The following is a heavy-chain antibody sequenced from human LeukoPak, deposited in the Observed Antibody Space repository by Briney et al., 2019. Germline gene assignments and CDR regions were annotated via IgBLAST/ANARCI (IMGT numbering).Heavy chain of an antibody. V-gene: IGHV1-2*02. CDR1: GYTFTGFY. CDR3: ARGPSPPRFYYYMDV. Sequence: ASVKVSFKASGYTFTGFYIHWVRQAPGQGLEWMGWINPNSGATNYAQKFQGRVTMTRDTSISTAYMELSRLRSDDTAVFYCARGPSPPRFYYYMDVWGKGTTVTVSS. CDR2: INPNSGAT. D-gene: IGHD3-16*01. J-gene: IGHJ6*03.